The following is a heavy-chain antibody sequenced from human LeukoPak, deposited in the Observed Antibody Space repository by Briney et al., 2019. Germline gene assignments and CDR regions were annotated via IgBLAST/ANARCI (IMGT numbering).Heavy chain of an antibody. V-gene: IGHV3-23*01. D-gene: IGHD4-17*01. J-gene: IGHJ5*02. CDR2: ISGSGGST. CDR1: GFTFSSYA. Sequence: GGSLRLSRAASGFTFSSYAMSWVRQAPGQGLEWVSAISGSGGSTYYADSVKGRFTISRDKSKNTLYLQMNSLRAEDTAVYYCAKGSDDGDGNWFDPWGQGTLVTVSS. CDR3: AKGSDDGDGNWFDP.